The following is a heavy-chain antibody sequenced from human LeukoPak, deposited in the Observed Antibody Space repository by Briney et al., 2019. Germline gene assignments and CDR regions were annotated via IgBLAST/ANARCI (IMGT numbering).Heavy chain of an antibody. J-gene: IGHJ6*03. D-gene: IGHD3-10*01. CDR3: ARLVVRGVIDPLGYYYYMDV. V-gene: IGHV4-34*01. CDR2: INHSGST. Sequence: PSEILSLTCAVYGGSFSGYYWSWIRQPPGKGLEWIGEINHSGSTSYNPSLKSRVTISVDTSKNQFSLKLSSVTAADTAVYYCARLVVRGVIDPLGYYYYMDVWGKGTTVTISS. CDR1: GGSFSGYY.